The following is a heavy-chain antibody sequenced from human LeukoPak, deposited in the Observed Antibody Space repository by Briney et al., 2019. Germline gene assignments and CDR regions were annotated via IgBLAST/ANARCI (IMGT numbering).Heavy chain of an antibody. J-gene: IGHJ4*02. Sequence: SETLSLTCTVSGGSISSYYWSWLRQPPGKGLEWIGYIYYSGSTNYNPSLKSRVTTSVDTSKNQFSLKLSSVTAADTAVYYCAGSGSYYKPLDYWGQGTLVTVSS. CDR1: GGSISSYY. CDR3: AGSGSYYKPLDY. V-gene: IGHV4-59*08. CDR2: IYYSGST. D-gene: IGHD3-10*01.